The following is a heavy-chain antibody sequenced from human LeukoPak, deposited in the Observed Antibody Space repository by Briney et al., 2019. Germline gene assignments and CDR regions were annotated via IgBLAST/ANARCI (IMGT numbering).Heavy chain of an antibody. CDR1: GFTFNTYT. CDR3: VKDQWDY. D-gene: IGHD6-19*01. CDR2: SIYNGDT. J-gene: IGHJ4*02. V-gene: IGHV3-23*01. Sequence: GGSLRLSCAASGFTFNTYTMSWVRQAPGQGLEWVSASIYNGDTYYADSVEGRFIISRDNSKSTLYLQMNSLRVEDAAVYYCVKDQWDYWGQGTLVTVSS.